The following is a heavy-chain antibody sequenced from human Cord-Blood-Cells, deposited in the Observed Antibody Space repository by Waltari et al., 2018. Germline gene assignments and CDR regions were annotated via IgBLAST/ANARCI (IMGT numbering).Heavy chain of an antibody. D-gene: IGHD3-10*01. J-gene: IGHJ4*02. V-gene: IGHV3-30*18. CDR3: AKDTAYYGSGSYYDY. CDR2: ISYDGSNK. CDR1: GFTFSSYG. Sequence: QVQLVESGGGVVQPGRSLRLSCAASGFTFSSYGMHWVRQAPGKGQEWVAVISYDGSNKYYADSVKGRFTISRDNSKNTLYLQMNSLRAEDTAVYYCAKDTAYYGSGSYYDYWGQGTLVTVSS.